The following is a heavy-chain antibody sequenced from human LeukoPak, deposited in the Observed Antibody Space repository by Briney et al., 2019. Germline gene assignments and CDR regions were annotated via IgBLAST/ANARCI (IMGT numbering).Heavy chain of an antibody. D-gene: IGHD5-24*01. J-gene: IGHJ4*02. CDR3: AKGDGYNYVPDDY. Sequence: GGSLTLSCPASGFTFSSYAISWVRPPAARGRDWVSAISGSGGSTYYADSVKGRFTISRDNSKNTLYVQMNSLRAEDTDVYYCAKGDGYNYVPDDYWGQGTLVTVSS. V-gene: IGHV3-23*01. CDR1: GFTFSSYA. CDR2: ISGSGGST.